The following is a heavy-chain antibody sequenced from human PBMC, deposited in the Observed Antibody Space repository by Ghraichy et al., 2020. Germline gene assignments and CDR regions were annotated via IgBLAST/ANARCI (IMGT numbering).Heavy chain of an antibody. Sequence: GSLRLSCAASGFTFNNYWMHWGRQAPGQGLLWVSRINRDGSTTTYPDSVEGRFTISRDNAKNTLFLDMNSLRAEDTAVYYCAMSRDYADAFHIWGQGTRVTVSS. V-gene: IGHV3-74*01. CDR3: AMSRDYADAFHI. D-gene: IGHD3-16*01. CDR1: GFTFNNYW. J-gene: IGHJ3*02. CDR2: INRDGSTT.